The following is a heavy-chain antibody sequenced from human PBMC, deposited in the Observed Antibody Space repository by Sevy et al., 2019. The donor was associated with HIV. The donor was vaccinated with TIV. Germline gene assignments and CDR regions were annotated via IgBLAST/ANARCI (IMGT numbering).Heavy chain of an antibody. CDR3: ARQSISPRMAPDAFDI. Sequence: KQSQTLSVTCTVSGGTISSSTYYWGWIRQPPGKGLEWIASVFYNGYTYDNPSLRSRVTISVDTSKNQFSLRLSSVTAADTALYYCARQSISPRMAPDAFDIWGQGTMVTVSS. V-gene: IGHV4-39*01. CDR2: VFYNGYT. CDR1: GGTISSSTYY. J-gene: IGHJ3*02. D-gene: IGHD5-12*01.